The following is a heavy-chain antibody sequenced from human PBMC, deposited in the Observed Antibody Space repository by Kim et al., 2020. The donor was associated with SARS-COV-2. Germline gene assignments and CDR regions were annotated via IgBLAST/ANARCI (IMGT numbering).Heavy chain of an antibody. D-gene: IGHD6-13*01. J-gene: IGHJ6*03. CDR2: INTNTGNP. V-gene: IGHV7-4-1*02. CDR3: ARDVLAAAGDYMDV. CDR1: GYTFTNYA. Sequence: ASVKVSCKASGYTFTNYAMNWVRQAPGQGLEWMGWINTNTGNPTYAQGFTGRFVFSLDTSVSTAYLQISSLKAEDTAVYYCARDVLAAAGDYMDVWGKGTTVTVSS.